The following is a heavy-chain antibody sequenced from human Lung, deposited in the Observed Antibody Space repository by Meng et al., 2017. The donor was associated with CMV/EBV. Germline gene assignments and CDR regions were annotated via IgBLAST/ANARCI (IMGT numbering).Heavy chain of an antibody. CDR3: ASLWFEYEDPVYYFDY. D-gene: IGHD3-10*01. CDR2: IYYTGST. J-gene: IGHJ4*02. Sequence: SETLSLTCTVSGGSISSSNYFWGWIRQPPGKGLEWIGIIYYTGSTYYNPSLESRVTISVDTSKNQFSLRLTSVTAADTAVYFCASLWFEYEDPVYYFDYWGQGXLVTVSS. CDR1: GGSISSSNYF. V-gene: IGHV4-39*07.